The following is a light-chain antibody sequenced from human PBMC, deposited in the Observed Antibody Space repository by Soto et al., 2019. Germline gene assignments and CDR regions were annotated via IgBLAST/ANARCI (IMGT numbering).Light chain of an antibody. CDR3: QESHST. CDR2: AAS. CDR1: QSIGTY. V-gene: IGKV1-39*01. J-gene: IGKJ2*01. Sequence: DAQMTQSPSSLSASVGDSVTITCRASQSIGTYLDWYQHKPGKAPKLLIYAASSLQSGVPSRFSGSGSGTDFTLTISSLQPEDFATYSCQESHSTFGQGTKLEIK.